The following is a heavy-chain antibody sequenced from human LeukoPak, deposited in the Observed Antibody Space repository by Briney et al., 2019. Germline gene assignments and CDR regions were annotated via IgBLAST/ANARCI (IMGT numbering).Heavy chain of an antibody. Sequence: GGSLRLSCAASGFTFSSYEMNWDRQAPGKGLEWVSYISSSGSTIYYADSVKGRFTISRDNAKNSLYLQMNSLRAEDTAVYYCARDQLLWFIWGQGTMVTVSS. CDR1: GFTFSSYE. CDR3: ARDQLLWFI. V-gene: IGHV3-48*03. CDR2: ISSSGSTI. J-gene: IGHJ3*02. D-gene: IGHD3-10*01.